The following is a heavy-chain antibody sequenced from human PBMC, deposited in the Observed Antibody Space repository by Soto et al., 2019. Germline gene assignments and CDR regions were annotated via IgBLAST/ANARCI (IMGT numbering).Heavy chain of an antibody. D-gene: IGHD4-17*01. Sequence: VQLVQSGAEVKKPGSSVKVSCKASGGTFSSYTISWVRQAPGQGLEWMGRIIPILGIANYAQKFQGRVTITADKSTSTAYMELSSLRSEDTAVYYCARDIMTTVTSYYFDYWGQGTLVTVSS. J-gene: IGHJ4*02. CDR2: IIPILGIA. CDR3: ARDIMTTVTSYYFDY. CDR1: GGTFSSYT. V-gene: IGHV1-69*08.